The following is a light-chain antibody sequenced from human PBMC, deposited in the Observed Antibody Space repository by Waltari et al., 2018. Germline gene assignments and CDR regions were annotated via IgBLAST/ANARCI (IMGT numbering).Light chain of an antibody. J-gene: IGLJ3*02. V-gene: IGLV8-61*01. Sequence: QTVVTQEPSLSVSPGGTVTLTCALSSGSLSTTSYATWYQQTPGQAPRTLVYKATARSSGVPGRVSGAILGNTAALTITGAQADDESDYYCALYMGSGIWVFGGGTRLTVL. CDR1: SGSLSTTSY. CDR2: KAT. CDR3: ALYMGSGIWV.